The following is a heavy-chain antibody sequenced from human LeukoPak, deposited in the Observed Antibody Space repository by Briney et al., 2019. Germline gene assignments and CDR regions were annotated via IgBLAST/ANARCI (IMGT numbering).Heavy chain of an antibody. CDR3: ARASYCSAGSCYSDY. CDR2: ISSSGNT. J-gene: IGHJ4*02. CDR1: GGSVRSYY. V-gene: IGHV4-59*08. Sequence: SETLSLTCTVSGGSVRSYYWSWIRQPPGKGLEWIGYISSSGNTNYNPSLKSRVTISLDPSSNHFFLKLSSATASDTAVYYCARASYCSAGSCYSDYWGQGTLVTVST. D-gene: IGHD2-15*01.